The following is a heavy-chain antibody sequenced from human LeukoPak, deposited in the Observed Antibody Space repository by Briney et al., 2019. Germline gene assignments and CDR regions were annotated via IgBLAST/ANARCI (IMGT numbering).Heavy chain of an antibody. D-gene: IGHD3-9*01. CDR2: IIPIFGTA. J-gene: IGHJ4*02. V-gene: IGHV1-69*13. CDR3: ARESDILTGPIFGY. Sequence: ASVKVSCKASGGTFSSYAISWVRQAPGQGLEWMGGIIPIFGTANYAQKFQGRVTITADESTSTAYMELSSLRSEDTAVYYCARESDILTGPIFGYWGQGTLVTVSS. CDR1: GGTFSSYA.